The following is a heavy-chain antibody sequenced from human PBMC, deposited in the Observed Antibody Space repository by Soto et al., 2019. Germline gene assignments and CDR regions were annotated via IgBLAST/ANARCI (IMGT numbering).Heavy chain of an antibody. J-gene: IGHJ4*01. CDR1: VFAFSSYC. Sequence: GGSRRRSCSASVFAFSSYCMHLFRQAPGKGLEWVAVISYDGINKYYADSVKGRFTISRDNSKNTLYLQMNSLRAEDTAVYYCAKGGSHSWYVDYWGHGTMVTVSS. CDR2: ISYDGINK. D-gene: IGHD1-26*01. V-gene: IGHV3-30*18. CDR3: AKGGSHSWYVDY.